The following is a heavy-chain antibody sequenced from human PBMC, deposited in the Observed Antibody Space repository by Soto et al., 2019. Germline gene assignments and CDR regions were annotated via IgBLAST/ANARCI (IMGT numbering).Heavy chain of an antibody. CDR2: ISGTGDTT. Sequence: GGSLRLSCAASGFTFTNFAMNWVRQAPGKGLEWVSVISGTGDTTYNADSVKGRFTISRDNSMNTAFLQMNSLRAEDTALYYCVKGYCSSTSCSFDYWGQGTLVTVSS. D-gene: IGHD2-2*01. CDR3: VKGYCSSTSCSFDY. V-gene: IGHV3-23*01. J-gene: IGHJ4*02. CDR1: GFTFTNFA.